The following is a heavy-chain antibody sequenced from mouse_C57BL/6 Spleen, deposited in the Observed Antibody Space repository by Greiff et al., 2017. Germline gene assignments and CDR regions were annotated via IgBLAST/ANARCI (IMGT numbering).Heavy chain of an antibody. J-gene: IGHJ1*03. CDR3: ARCTTVVASDWYFDV. V-gene: IGHV1-26*01. D-gene: IGHD1-1*01. Sequence: EVQLQQSGPELVKPGASVKISCKASGYTFTDYYMNWVKQSHGKSLEWIGDINPNNGGTSYNQKFKGKATLTVDKSSSTAYMEPRSLTSEDSAVYYCARCTTVVASDWYFDVWGTGTTVTVSS. CDR1: GYTFTDYY. CDR2: INPNNGGT.